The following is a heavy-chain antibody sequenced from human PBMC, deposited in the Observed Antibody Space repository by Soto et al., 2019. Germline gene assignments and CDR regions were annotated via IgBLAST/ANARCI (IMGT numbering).Heavy chain of an antibody. Sequence: EVQLVESGGGLVQPGGSLRLSCAASGFTLSSYWMNWVRLAPGKGLEWVANIKQDGSQKNYVDSVKGRFTISRDNAKNSLYLQMSSLGAEDTAVYYCMTSVTTHDYWGQGTRVTVSS. CDR1: GFTLSSYW. CDR3: MTSVTTHDY. J-gene: IGHJ4*02. D-gene: IGHD4-17*01. CDR2: IKQDGSQK. V-gene: IGHV3-7*01.